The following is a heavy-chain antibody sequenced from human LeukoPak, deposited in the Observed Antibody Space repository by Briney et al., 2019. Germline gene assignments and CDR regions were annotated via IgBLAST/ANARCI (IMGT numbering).Heavy chain of an antibody. J-gene: IGHJ3*02. CDR2: IYSGGST. CDR3: ARDWIQLNGAFDI. D-gene: IGHD5-18*01. CDR1: GFIFSSYS. V-gene: IGHV3-66*01. Sequence: PGGSLRLSCAAAGFIFSSYSMHWVRQAPGKGLEWVSVIYSGGSTYYADSVKGRFTISRDNSKNTLYLQMNSLRAEDTAVYYCARDWIQLNGAFDIWGQGTMVTVSS.